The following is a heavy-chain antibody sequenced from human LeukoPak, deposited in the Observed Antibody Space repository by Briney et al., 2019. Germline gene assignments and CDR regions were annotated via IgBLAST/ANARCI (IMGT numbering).Heavy chain of an antibody. CDR1: GYTFTGYY. CDR3: ARDTTMITYWFDS. J-gene: IGHJ5*01. CDR2: INPNSGGT. V-gene: IGHV1-2*02. D-gene: IGHD5-18*01. Sequence: ASVKVSCKASGYTFTGYYMHWVRQAPGQGLEWMVWINPNSGGTNYAQKFQGRVTMTRDTSVSTAYMELNRLRSDDTGVYYCARDTTMITYWFDSWGQGTLVTVSS.